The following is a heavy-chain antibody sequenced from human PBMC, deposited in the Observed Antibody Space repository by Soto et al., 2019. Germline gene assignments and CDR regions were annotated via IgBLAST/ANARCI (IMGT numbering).Heavy chain of an antibody. CDR2: ISGSGGST. J-gene: IGHJ6*03. D-gene: IGHD4-17*01. CDR1: GFTFSSYA. CDR3: AKGGEYGDYGYYYYYMDV. V-gene: IGHV3-23*01. Sequence: GSLRLSCAASGFTFSSYAMSWVRQAPGKGLEWVSAISGSGGSTYYADSVKGRFTISRDNSKNTLYLQMNSLRAEDTAVYYCAKGGEYGDYGYYYYYMDVWGKGTTVTVSS.